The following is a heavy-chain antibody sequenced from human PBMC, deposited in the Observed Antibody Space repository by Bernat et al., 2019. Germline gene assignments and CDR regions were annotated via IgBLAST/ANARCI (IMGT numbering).Heavy chain of an antibody. CDR1: GFTFSNAW. Sequence: EVQLVESGGGLVKPGGSLRLSCAASGFTFSNAWMSWVRQAPGKGLEWVGRIKRQSDGGPTDYAAPVRGRFAISRDDSKNTLYLHMSSLKTEDTGVYYCTTDPGDYADFWGQGTLVTVSS. V-gene: IGHV3-15*01. D-gene: IGHD4-17*01. J-gene: IGHJ4*02. CDR2: IKRQSDGGPT. CDR3: TTDPGDYADF.